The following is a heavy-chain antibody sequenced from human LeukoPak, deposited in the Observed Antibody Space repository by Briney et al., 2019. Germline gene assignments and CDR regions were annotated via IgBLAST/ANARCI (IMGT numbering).Heavy chain of an antibody. CDR1: GGTFSSYA. D-gene: IGHD6-19*01. V-gene: IGHV1-69*13. CDR2: IIPIFGTA. Sequence: SVKVSCKASGGTFSSYAISWVRQAPGQGLEWMGGIIPIFGTANYAQKFQGRVTITADESTSTAYMELSSLRSEDTAVYYCASGIAVAGPYYYYMDVWGKGTTVTISS. CDR3: ASGIAVAGPYYYYMDV. J-gene: IGHJ6*03.